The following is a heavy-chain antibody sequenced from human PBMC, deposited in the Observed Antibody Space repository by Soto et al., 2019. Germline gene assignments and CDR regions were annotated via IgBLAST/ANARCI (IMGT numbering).Heavy chain of an antibody. Sequence: SETLSLTCTVAGGSVSSETYYWSWIRQPPGKGLEWIGYIYYSGSTDYNPSLKSRVTISVDTSKNQFSLKLNSVTAADTAVYYCASGNSASEYIDHGGQGALVTVSS. J-gene: IGHJ4*02. CDR3: ASGNSASEYIDH. CDR1: GGSVSSETYY. CDR2: IYYSGST. V-gene: IGHV4-61*01. D-gene: IGHD1-26*01.